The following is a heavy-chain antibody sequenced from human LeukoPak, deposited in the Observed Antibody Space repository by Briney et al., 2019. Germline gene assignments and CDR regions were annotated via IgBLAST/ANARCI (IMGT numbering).Heavy chain of an antibody. D-gene: IGHD6-6*01. CDR1: GFTFSSYS. V-gene: IGHV3-21*01. CDR2: ISSSSSYI. CDR3: ARVLVLSKQLVDY. J-gene: IGHJ4*02. Sequence: PGGSLRLSCAASGFTFSSYSMNWVRQAPGKGLEWVSSISSSSSYIYYADSVKGRFTISRDNAKNSLYLQMNSLRAEDTAVYYCARVLVLSKQLVDYWGQGTLVTVSS.